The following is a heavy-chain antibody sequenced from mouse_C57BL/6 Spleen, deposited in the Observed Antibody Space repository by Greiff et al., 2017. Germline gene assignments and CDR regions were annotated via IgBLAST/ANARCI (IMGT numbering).Heavy chain of an antibody. Sequence: VQLQQSGAELVKPGASVKMSCKASGYTFTSYWITWVKQRPGQGLEWIGDIYPGSGSTNYNEKFKSKATLTVDTSSSTAYMQLSSLTSEDSAVYYCARAGGYAAKYAMDYWGQGTSVTVSS. J-gene: IGHJ4*01. CDR2: IYPGSGST. CDR3: ARAGGYAAKYAMDY. D-gene: IGHD3-1*01. CDR1: GYTFTSYW. V-gene: IGHV1-55*01.